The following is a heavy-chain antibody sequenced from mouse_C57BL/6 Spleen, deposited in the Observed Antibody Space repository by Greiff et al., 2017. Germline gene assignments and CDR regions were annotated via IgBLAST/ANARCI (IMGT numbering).Heavy chain of an antibody. D-gene: IGHD1-1*01. CDR1: AYTFTSSW. CDR2: IDPSDSEP. J-gene: IGHJ2*01. V-gene: IGHV1-52*01. Sequence: VQLQHPGAELVRPGSSVKLSCKASAYTFTSSWMHWVKQSPIQGLEWIGNIDPSDSEPHYNQKFKDKATLTVDKSSSTAYMQLSSLTSEDSAVYYCARGDGLDYWGQGTTLTVSS. CDR3: ARGDGLDY.